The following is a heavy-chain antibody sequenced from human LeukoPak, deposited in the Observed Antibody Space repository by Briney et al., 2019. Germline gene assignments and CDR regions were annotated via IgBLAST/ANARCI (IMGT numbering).Heavy chain of an antibody. D-gene: IGHD2-15*01. V-gene: IGHV3-23*01. CDR3: AKDAVSASFCSGGTCYNWFDP. CDR1: GFTFSAYA. Sequence: GGSLRLSCAASGFTFSAYAMSWVRQAPGKGLEWVSGASGSGTDTYYAGSVKGRFTISRDNSKNTLYLQMNTLRVEDTAVYYCAKDAVSASFCSGGTCYNWFDPWGQGTLVTVSS. J-gene: IGHJ5*02. CDR2: ASGSGTDT.